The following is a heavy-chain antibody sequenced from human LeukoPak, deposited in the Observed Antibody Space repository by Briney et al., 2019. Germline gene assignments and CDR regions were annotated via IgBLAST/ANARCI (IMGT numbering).Heavy chain of an antibody. CDR3: ARDQAARPLGY. CDR2: IKEDGSAQ. J-gene: IGHJ4*02. D-gene: IGHD6-6*01. Sequence: PGGSLRLSCAASGFTFNSYWMSWVRQAPGKGLEWVANIKEDGSAQYYVDSVKGRFTISRDNAKNLLYLQMYSLRAEDTAVYYCARDQAARPLGYWGQGTLVTVFS. CDR1: GFTFNSYW. V-gene: IGHV3-7*01.